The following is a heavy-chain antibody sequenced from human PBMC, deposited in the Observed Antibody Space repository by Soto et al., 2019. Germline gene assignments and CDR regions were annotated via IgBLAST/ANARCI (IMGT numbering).Heavy chain of an antibody. Sequence: QIQLQESGPGLVKPSETLSLTCSVSGDSIRSVGYYWTWIRQPPGKGLEWLGDVYGVGTSRYNASLRSRPYIPAAPSNNAMSRTLTAVTATDTAVYFCGRGVSSGWNPTRVDPWGHG. CDR3: GRGVSSGWNPTRVDP. J-gene: IGHJ5*02. CDR1: GDSIRSVGYY. CDR2: VYGVGTS. V-gene: IGHV4-30-4*08. D-gene: IGHD6-25*01.